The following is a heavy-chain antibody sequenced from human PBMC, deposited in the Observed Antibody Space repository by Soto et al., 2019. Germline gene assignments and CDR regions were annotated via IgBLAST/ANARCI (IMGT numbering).Heavy chain of an antibody. CDR1: GDTISSTRW. V-gene: IGHV4-4*02. Sequence: SETLSLTCTVSGDTISSTRWWSWVRLSPGKGLEWIGEIYHLGRTNYNPSLKSRVTLSIDKSNNQFSLTLTSVTAADTAVYYCARAPRGNYGYPSYFDYWGQGTLVTVSS. D-gene: IGHD3-10*01. CDR3: ARAPRGNYGYPSYFDY. J-gene: IGHJ4*02. CDR2: IYHLGRT.